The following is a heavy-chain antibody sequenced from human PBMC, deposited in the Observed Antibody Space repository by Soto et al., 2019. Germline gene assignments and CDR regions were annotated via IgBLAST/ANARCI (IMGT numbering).Heavy chain of an antibody. CDR2: INGDGIST. J-gene: IGHJ4*02. V-gene: IGHV3-74*01. CDR3: ARISQGTYCGGGNCYSDY. Sequence: EVQLVESGGDLVQPGGSLRLSCAASGFTFSSYWMHWVRQDPEKGLVWVSRINGDGISTSYADSVKGRFTISRDNAKDTRYLHMNSLGAEDTAVYYCARISQGTYCGGGNCYSDYWGQGTLVTVSS. CDR1: GFTFSSYW. D-gene: IGHD2-15*01.